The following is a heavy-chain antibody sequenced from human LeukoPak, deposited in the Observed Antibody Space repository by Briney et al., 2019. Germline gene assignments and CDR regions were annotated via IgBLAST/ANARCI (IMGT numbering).Heavy chain of an antibody. CDR1: GYTFTGYY. J-gene: IGHJ6*02. CDR2: INPNSGGT. D-gene: IGHD6-25*01. Sequence: ASVKVSCKASGYTFTGYYMHWVRQAPGQGLEWMGGINPNSGGTNYAQKFQGRVTMTRDTSISTAYMELSKLRSDDTAVYYCAQIAATAPDPHYYGMDVWGQGTTVTVSS. V-gene: IGHV1-2*02. CDR3: AQIAATAPDPHYYGMDV.